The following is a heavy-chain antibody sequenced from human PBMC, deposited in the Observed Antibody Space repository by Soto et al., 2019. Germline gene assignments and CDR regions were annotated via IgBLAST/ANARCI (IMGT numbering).Heavy chain of an antibody. Sequence: GGSLRLSCAASGFTFSSYGMHWVRQAPGKGLEWVAVISYDGSNKYYADSVKGRFTISRDNSKNTLYLQMNSLRAEDTAVYYCAKDSTVVGATVGYFDYWGQGTLVTVSS. D-gene: IGHD1-26*01. J-gene: IGHJ4*02. V-gene: IGHV3-30*18. CDR1: GFTFSSYG. CDR3: AKDSTVVGATVGYFDY. CDR2: ISYDGSNK.